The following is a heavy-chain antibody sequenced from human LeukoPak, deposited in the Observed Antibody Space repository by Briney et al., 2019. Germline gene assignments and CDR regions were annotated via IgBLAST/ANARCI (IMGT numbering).Heavy chain of an antibody. J-gene: IGHJ6*02. CDR1: GGSISSGGYS. CDR3: ARGRVLWFGELLYFRTKNYGMDV. Sequence: SETLSLTCAVSGGSISSGGYSWSWIRQPPGKGLEWIGYIYHSGSTYYNPSLKSRVTISVDTSKNQFSLKLSSVTAADTAVYYCARGRVLWFGELLYFRTKNYGMDVWGQGTTVTVSS. D-gene: IGHD3-10*01. V-gene: IGHV4-30-2*01. CDR2: IYHSGST.